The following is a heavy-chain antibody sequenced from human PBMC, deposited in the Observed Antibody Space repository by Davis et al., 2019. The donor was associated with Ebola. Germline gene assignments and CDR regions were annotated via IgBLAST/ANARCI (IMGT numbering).Heavy chain of an antibody. D-gene: IGHD3-3*01. V-gene: IGHV3-33*06. CDR3: AKSGLSFGVVKYHYGMDV. J-gene: IGHJ6*04. Sequence: GESLKISCADSVITFSSYAMTWVRQAPGKGLEWVAVIWYDGSNKYYADSVKGRFTISRDNSKNTLYLQMNSLRAEDTAVYYCAKSGLSFGVVKYHYGMDVWGKGTTVTVSS. CDR1: VITFSSYA. CDR2: IWYDGSNK.